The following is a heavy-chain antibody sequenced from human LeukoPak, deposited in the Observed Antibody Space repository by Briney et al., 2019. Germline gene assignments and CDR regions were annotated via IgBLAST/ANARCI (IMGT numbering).Heavy chain of an antibody. CDR1: GFTFSTFA. CDR2: IFPSGGEI. V-gene: IGHV3-23*01. J-gene: IGHJ4*02. CDR3: ARESGSVTSEVDFDY. D-gene: IGHD4-17*01. Sequence: GGSLRLSCAASGFTFSTFAMIWVRQPPGKGLEWVSSIFPSGGEIHYADSVRGRFTISRDNSKSTLSLQMNSLRAEDTAVYYCARESGSVTSEVDFDYWGQGTLVTVSS.